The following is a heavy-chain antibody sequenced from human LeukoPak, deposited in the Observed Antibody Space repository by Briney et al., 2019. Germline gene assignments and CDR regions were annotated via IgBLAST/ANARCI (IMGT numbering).Heavy chain of an antibody. V-gene: IGHV4-4*07. CDR3: ANSISMDFEY. Sequence: SETLSLTCTVSGGSVSTYYWNWIRQPAGKGLEWIGRIYNSASTDYNPSLESRVTISVDRSKNQFSLKLTSVTAADTAVYYCANSISMDFEYWGQGTLVTVS. J-gene: IGHJ4*02. CDR2: IYNSAST. CDR1: GGSVSTYY. D-gene: IGHD2/OR15-2a*01.